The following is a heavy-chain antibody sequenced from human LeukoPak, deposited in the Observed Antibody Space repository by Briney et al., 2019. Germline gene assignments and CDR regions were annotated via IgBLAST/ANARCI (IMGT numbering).Heavy chain of an antibody. CDR3: ARESETSGWYDY. CDR2: ISGGGGST. D-gene: IGHD6-19*01. CDR1: GFIFDNYA. V-gene: IGHV3-43*02. J-gene: IGHJ4*02. Sequence: GGSLRLSCAAPGFIFDNYAIHWVRQAPGKGLEWVSLISGGGGSTYCADSVRGRFTISRDNTRKSLSLQMSSLRREDTALYYCARESETSGWYDYWGRGTLVIVSS.